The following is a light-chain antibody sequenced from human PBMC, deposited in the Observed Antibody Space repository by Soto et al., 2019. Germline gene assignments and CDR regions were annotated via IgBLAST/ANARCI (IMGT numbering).Light chain of an antibody. V-gene: IGKV3-15*01. J-gene: IGKJ2*01. CDR3: QHYDNWPHT. Sequence: EVVMTQSPATLSVSPGERATLSCRASQNLSRNLAWYQQQPGQAPRLLIYGASTRATGIPARFCGSGSGTDFTLTIRSLQSEDFAVYYCQHYDNWPHTFGQGTKLEIK. CDR1: QNLSRN. CDR2: GAS.